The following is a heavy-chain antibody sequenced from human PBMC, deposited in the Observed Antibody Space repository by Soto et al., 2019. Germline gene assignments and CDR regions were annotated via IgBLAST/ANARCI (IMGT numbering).Heavy chain of an antibody. CDR2: IYFSGSA. J-gene: IGHJ4*02. V-gene: IGHV4-59*08. D-gene: IGHD5-12*01. CDR3: ASRYSGYGDY. Sequence: QVQLQESGPGLVKPSETLSLTCTVSGGSITSYYWSWIRQPPGKGLEWIGYIYFSGSANYNPSLKRRVTISVDTSKNQFSLQLSSVTAADTAVYYCASRYSGYGDYWGQGTLVTVSS. CDR1: GGSITSYY.